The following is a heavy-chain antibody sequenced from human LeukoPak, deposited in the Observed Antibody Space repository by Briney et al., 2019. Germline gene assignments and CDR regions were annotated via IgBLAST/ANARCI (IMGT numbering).Heavy chain of an antibody. Sequence: SETLSLTRTVSGGSISSYYWSWIRQPAGKGLEWIGRIYTSGSPTYSPFLKSRVTISLDTSKSQFSLKLSSVTAADTAVYYCARADGDYCSSTSCPVGDWFDPWGQGTLVTVSS. CDR2: IYTSGSP. CDR1: GGSISSYY. D-gene: IGHD2-2*01. CDR3: ARADGDYCSSTSCPVGDWFDP. J-gene: IGHJ5*02. V-gene: IGHV4-4*07.